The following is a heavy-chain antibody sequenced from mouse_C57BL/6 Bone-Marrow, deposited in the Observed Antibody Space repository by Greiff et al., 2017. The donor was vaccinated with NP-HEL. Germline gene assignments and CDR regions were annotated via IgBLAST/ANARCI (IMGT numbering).Heavy chain of an antibody. CDR2: IDPSDSYT. V-gene: IGHV1-69*01. CDR1: GYTFTSYG. J-gene: IGHJ1*03. Sequence: QVQLQQPGAELVMPGASVKLSCKASGYTFTSYGMHWVKQRPGQGLEWIGEIDPSDSYTNYNQKFKGKSTLTVDKSSSTADMQLSSLTSEDSAVYDGARERDWYFDVWGTGTTVTVTS. CDR3: ARERDWYFDV.